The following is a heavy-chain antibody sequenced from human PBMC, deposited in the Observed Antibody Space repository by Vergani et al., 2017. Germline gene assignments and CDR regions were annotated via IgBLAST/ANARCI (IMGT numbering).Heavy chain of an antibody. CDR3: TTDLYIPMAYDY. CDR1: GFTFDDYA. CDR2: IKSKTDGGTT. J-gene: IGHJ4*02. Sequence: EVQLVESGGGLVQPGRSLRLSCTASGFTFDDYAMHWVRQAPGKGLEWVGRIKSKTDGGTTDYAAPVKGRFTISRDDSKNTLYLQMNSLKTEDTAVYYCTTDLYIPMAYDYWGQGTLVTVSS. D-gene: IGHD1-14*01. V-gene: IGHV3-15*01.